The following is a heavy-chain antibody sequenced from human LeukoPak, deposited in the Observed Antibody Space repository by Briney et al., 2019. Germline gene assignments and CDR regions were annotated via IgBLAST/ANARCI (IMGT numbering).Heavy chain of an antibody. CDR1: GFTFDDYA. CDR3: AKVNTMIVVVAPFDY. V-gene: IGHV3-9*01. CDR2: ISWNSGSI. Sequence: SLRLSCAASGFTFDDYAMHWVRQGPGKGLGWVSGISWNSGSIVYAESVKGRFTISRDNAKNSLYLQMNSLRAEDTAFYYCAKVNTMIVVVAPFDYWGQGTLVTVSS. D-gene: IGHD3-22*01. J-gene: IGHJ4*02.